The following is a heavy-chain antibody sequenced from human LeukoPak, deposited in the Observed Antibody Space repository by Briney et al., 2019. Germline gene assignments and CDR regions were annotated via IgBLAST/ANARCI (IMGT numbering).Heavy chain of an antibody. CDR3: ARDEYYYDSSGSYYNWFDP. V-gene: IGHV4-59*01. CDR1: GGSISSYY. J-gene: IGHJ5*02. CDR2: IYYSGST. D-gene: IGHD3-22*01. Sequence: PSETLSLTCTVSGGSISSYYWSWIRQPPGKGLEWIGYIYYSGSTNYNPSLKSRVTISVDTSKNQFSLKLSSVTAADTAVYYCARDEYYYDSSGSYYNWFDPWGQGTLVTVSS.